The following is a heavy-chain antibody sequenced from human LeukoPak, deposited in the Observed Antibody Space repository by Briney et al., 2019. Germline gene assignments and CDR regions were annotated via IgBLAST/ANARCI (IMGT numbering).Heavy chain of an antibody. Sequence: PSETLSLTCAVYGGSFSGYSWTWIRQPPGKGLEWIGEINHSGSTNYNPSLKSRVTISVDTSKNQFSLKLTSVTAADTAVYYCARRSKDSSGYYYFDYWGQGTLVTVSS. CDR1: GGSFSGYS. J-gene: IGHJ4*02. CDR3: ARRSKDSSGYYYFDY. V-gene: IGHV4-34*01. CDR2: INHSGST. D-gene: IGHD3-22*01.